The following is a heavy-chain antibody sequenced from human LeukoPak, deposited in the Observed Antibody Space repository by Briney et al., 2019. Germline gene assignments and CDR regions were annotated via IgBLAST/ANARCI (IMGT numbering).Heavy chain of an antibody. CDR1: GGTFSSYA. CDR2: IIPIFGTA. J-gene: IGHJ4*02. CDR3: ARDLYQADYGPFDY. V-gene: IGHV1-69*13. Sequence: GASVKVSCKASGGTFSSYAISWVRQAPGQGLEWMGGIIPIFGTANYAQKFQGRVTITADESTSTAYMELSSLRSEDTAVYYCARDLYQADYGPFDYWGQGTLVTVSS. D-gene: IGHD4-17*01.